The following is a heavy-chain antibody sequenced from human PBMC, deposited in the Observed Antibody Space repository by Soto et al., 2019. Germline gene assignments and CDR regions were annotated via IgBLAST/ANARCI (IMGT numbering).Heavy chain of an antibody. J-gene: IGHJ4*02. CDR1: GGSISSGDYY. CDR2: IYYSGSN. Sequence: QVQLQESGPGLVKPSQTLSLTCTVSGGSISSGDYYWSWIRQPQGNGLEWIGYIYYSGSNYYNPSLKSRVTISVDTTKHQFSLKLSSVTASDTSFYYWASRGPPHSGSYYFFDYWGQGTLVTVSS. D-gene: IGHD1-26*01. CDR3: ASRGPPHSGSYYFFDY. V-gene: IGHV4-30-4*01.